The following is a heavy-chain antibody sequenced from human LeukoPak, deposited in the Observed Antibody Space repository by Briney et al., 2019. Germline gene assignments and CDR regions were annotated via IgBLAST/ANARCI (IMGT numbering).Heavy chain of an antibody. CDR2: ISSDGNDK. V-gene: IGHV3-30*03. J-gene: IGHJ4*02. CDR1: GVTFSSYG. CDR3: TTKVIRGNSGDDYDD. D-gene: IGHD5-12*01. Sequence: GGSLRLSCAASGVTFSSYGMHWVRQAPGKGLEWVALISSDGNDKLYGDSVKGRFTISRDDSKSTLYLQMNSLRAEDTAVYYCTTKVIRGNSGDDYDDWGQGTLVTVSA.